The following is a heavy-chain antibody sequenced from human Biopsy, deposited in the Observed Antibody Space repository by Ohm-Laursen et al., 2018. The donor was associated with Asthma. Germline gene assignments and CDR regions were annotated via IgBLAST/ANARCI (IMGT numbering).Heavy chain of an antibody. CDR1: GYNFISFA. CDR3: ARTYYDFLTGQVKDVFGV. J-gene: IGHJ3*01. V-gene: IGHV1-3*04. Sequence: GSSVKVSCKASGYNFISFAIHWVRQAPGQRLEWMGWVNTVNGDTKYSQKFQGRVTITRDTSASTAYVELRSLRSEDTATYYCARTYYDFLTGQVKDVFGVWGQGTMVTVSS. CDR2: VNTVNGDT. D-gene: IGHD3-9*01.